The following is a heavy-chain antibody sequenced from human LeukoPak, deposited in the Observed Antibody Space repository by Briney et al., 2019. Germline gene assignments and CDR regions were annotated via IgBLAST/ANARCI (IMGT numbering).Heavy chain of an antibody. D-gene: IGHD3-22*01. CDR1: GFTVSSNS. CDR3: ARADYFESSGYYGY. Sequence: PGGSLRLSCTVSGFTVSSNSMSWVRQAPGKGLEYVSGISGNGGSTHYANSVKGRFTISRDNSKNTLYLQMGSLRVEDMAVYYCARADYFESSGYYGYWGQGTLVTVSS. V-gene: IGHV3-64*01. CDR2: ISGNGGST. J-gene: IGHJ4*02.